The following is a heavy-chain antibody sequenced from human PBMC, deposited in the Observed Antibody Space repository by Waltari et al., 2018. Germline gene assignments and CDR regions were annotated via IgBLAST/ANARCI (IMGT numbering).Heavy chain of an antibody. D-gene: IGHD2-15*01. CDR3: ARDRGRGLYLDS. J-gene: IGHJ4*02. Sequence: QLQLQQSGPGLVKPSESLSLTCAVSGDSMNRNNWWSWVRQSPGKGLEWIGQIHGSGRTNYNPSLGGRVTVSIDTSNNQFSLKGSYAAAADTAVYYCARDRGRGLYLDSWGQGSLVTGSP. CDR1: GDSMNRNNW. CDR2: IHGSGRT. V-gene: IGHV4-4*02.